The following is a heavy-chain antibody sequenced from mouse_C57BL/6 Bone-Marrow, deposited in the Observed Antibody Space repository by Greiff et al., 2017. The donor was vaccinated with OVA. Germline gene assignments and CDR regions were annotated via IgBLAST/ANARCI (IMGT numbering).Heavy chain of an antibody. D-gene: IGHD2-3*01. CDR3: ARDDGYYGYAMDY. Sequence: VKLQQPGAELVRPGTSVKLSCKASGYTFTSYWMHWVKQRPGQGLEWIGVIDPSDSYTNYNQKFKGKATLTVDTSSSTAYMQLSSLTSEDSAVYYCARDDGYYGYAMDYWGQGTSVTVSS. V-gene: IGHV1-59*01. CDR2: IDPSDSYT. J-gene: IGHJ4*01. CDR1: GYTFTSYW.